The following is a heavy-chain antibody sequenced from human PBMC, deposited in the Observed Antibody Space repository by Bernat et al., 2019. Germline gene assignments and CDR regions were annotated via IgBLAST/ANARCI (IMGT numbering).Heavy chain of an antibody. V-gene: IGHV3-30*18. J-gene: IGHJ4*02. CDR1: GFTFSSYG. Sequence: QVQLVESGGGVVQPGRSLRLSCAASGFTFSSYGMHWVRQAPGKGLEWVAVISYDGSNKYYEDSVKGRFTISRDNSKNTLYLQMNSLRAEDTAVYYCAKATTRARRIGVVPPDYWGQGTLVTVSS. D-gene: IGHD3-22*01. CDR3: AKATTRARRIGVVPPDY. CDR2: ISYDGSNK.